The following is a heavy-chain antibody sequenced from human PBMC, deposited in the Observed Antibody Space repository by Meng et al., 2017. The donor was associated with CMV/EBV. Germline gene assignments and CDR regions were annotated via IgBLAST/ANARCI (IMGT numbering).Heavy chain of an antibody. J-gene: IGHJ4*02. CDR3: ARDPSLRWIDY. D-gene: IGHD4-23*01. CDR2: IYYSGST. Sequence: QRQLPDSGPGLVKPSETLSLTCTVSGGSISSSSDYWGWIRQPPGKGLEWIGSIYYSGSTYYNPSLKSRVTISVDTSKNQFSLKLSSVTAADTAVYYCARDPSLRWIDYWGQGTLVTVSS. CDR1: GGSISSSSDY. V-gene: IGHV4-39*07.